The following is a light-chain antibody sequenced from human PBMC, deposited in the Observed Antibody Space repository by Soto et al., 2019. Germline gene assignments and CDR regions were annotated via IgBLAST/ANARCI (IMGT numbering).Light chain of an antibody. Sequence: DIQMTQSPSSLSASVGDTVTMTCRASQSIALSVNWYQQKPGKAPKLLIYVAFTLESGVPSRFSGSASGTEFTLTISSLQPDDFATYFCQKYSTYSWTFGQGTKVDIK. V-gene: IGKV1-5*01. CDR2: VAF. J-gene: IGKJ1*01. CDR1: QSIALS. CDR3: QKYSTYSWT.